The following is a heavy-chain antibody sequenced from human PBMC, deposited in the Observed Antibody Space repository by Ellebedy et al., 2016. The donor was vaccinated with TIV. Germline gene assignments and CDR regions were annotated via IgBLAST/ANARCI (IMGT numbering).Heavy chain of an antibody. J-gene: IGHJ4*02. CDR2: INPNSGGT. CDR1: GFTFTDHY. CDR3: ARDPPRADCSNGRCRGDF. V-gene: IGHV1-2*02. D-gene: IGHD2-15*01. Sequence: ASVKVSCKTSGFTFTDHYLHWVRQAPGQGLEWMGWINPNSGGTNYAQKFQGRVTMTRDTSISTAYMELSSLRSDDTAVYYCARDPPRADCSNGRCRGDFWGQGTLVTVSS.